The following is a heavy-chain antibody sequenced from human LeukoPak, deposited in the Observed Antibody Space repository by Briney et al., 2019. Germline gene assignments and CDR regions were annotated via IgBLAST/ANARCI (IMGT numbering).Heavy chain of an antibody. Sequence: SQTLSLTCAISGDSVSSNSAAWNWIRQSPSRGLEWLGRTYYRSKWYNDYAVSVKSRITINPDTSKNQFSLQLNSVTPEDTAVYYCTRQKYYYGSGSRVDYWGQGTLVTVSS. D-gene: IGHD3-10*01. CDR2: TYYRSKWYN. J-gene: IGHJ4*02. CDR3: TRQKYYYGSGSRVDY. V-gene: IGHV6-1*01. CDR1: GDSVSSNSAA.